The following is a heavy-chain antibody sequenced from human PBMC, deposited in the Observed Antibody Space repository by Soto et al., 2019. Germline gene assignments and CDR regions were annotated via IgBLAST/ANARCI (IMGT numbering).Heavy chain of an antibody. J-gene: IGHJ6*03. Sequence: GGSLRLSCAATGFTFSRDSMNWVRQAPGKGLEWVSYITTTSSPIYYADSVKGRFTISRDNAQNSLYLQMNSLRAEDTAVYYCARDELGSGDYYYYYMDVWGKGTTVTVSS. D-gene: IGHD1-26*01. CDR1: GFTFSRDS. V-gene: IGHV3-48*01. CDR2: ITTTSSPI. CDR3: ARDELGSGDYYYYYMDV.